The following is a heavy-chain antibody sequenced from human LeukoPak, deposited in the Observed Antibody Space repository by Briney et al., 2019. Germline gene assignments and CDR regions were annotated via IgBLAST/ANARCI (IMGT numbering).Heavy chain of an antibody. CDR3: AKVGTGNQYGSGYFDL. CDR1: VFSFCRHS. V-gene: IGHV3-21*06. D-gene: IGHD3-10*01. Sequence: GRCLRLSRAASVFSFCRHSMDWVCQAPGKGHEWGSAISSSSTSIKQRDSVKGRFTTYRDNAKSSVYLEMSYLIVEAPAVYYCAKVGTGNQYGSGYFDLWGQGSLVTVS. J-gene: IGHJ4*02. CDR2: ISSSSTSI.